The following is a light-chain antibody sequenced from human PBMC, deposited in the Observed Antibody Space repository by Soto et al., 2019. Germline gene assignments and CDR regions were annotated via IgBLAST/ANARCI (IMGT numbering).Light chain of an antibody. V-gene: IGKV3-11*01. CDR1: QSVSSY. CDR3: QERSNWHFT. J-gene: IGKJ3*01. CDR2: DAS. Sequence: IVLTQSPATLSLSPGERATLSCRASQSVSSYLAWYQQKPGQAPRLLIYDASNRATGIPARFSGSGSGTNFTLTISSLVPEDYAVYYCQERSNWHFTFGPGSKVDI.